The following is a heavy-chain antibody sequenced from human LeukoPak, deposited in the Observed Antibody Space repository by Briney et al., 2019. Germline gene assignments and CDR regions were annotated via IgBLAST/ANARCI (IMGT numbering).Heavy chain of an antibody. D-gene: IGHD1-26*01. CDR3: ARVPVGATKIGFDY. V-gene: IGHV4-34*01. CDR1: GGSFSGYY. J-gene: IGHJ4*02. CDR2: INHSGST. Sequence: SETLSLTCAVYGGSFSGYYWSWIRQPPGKGLEWIGEINHSGSTNYNPSLKSRVTISVDTSKNQFSLKLSSVTAADTAVYYCARVPVGATKIGFDYWGQGTLVTVSS.